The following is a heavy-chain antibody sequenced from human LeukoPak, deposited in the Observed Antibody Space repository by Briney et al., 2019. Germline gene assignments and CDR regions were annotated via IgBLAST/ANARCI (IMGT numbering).Heavy chain of an antibody. CDR3: ARAGVYSYGLFDY. D-gene: IGHD5-18*01. J-gene: IGHJ4*02. Sequence: GGSLRLSCAASGFTFSSYSMNWVRQAPGKGLEWVSYISSSSSTIYYADSVKGRFTISRDNAKNSLYLQMNSLRAEDTAVYYCARAGVYSYGLFDYWGQGTLVTVSS. V-gene: IGHV3-48*01. CDR1: GFTFSSYS. CDR2: ISSSSSTI.